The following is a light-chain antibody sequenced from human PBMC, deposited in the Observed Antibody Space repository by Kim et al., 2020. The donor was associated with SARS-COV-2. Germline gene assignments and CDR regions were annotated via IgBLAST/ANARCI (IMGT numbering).Light chain of an antibody. CDR3: QAWDSSTAV. V-gene: IGLV3-1*01. CDR2: QAS. J-gene: IGLJ2*01. Sequence: VSPGQTASITCSGDKLGDKYACWYQQKPGQSTVLVIYQASKRPSGIPERFSGSNSGNTATLTISGTQAMDEADYYCQAWDSSTAVFGGGTQLTVL. CDR1: KLGDKY.